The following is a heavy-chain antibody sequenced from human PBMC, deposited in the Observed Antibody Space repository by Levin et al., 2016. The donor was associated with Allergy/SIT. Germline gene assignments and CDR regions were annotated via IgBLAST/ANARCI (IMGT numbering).Heavy chain of an antibody. Sequence: WVRQAPGQRLEWMGWINAGNGNTKYSQKFQGRVTITRDTSASTAYMELSSLRSEDTAVYYCARVDCSSTSCYGSTQAFDYWGQGTLVTVSS. D-gene: IGHD2-2*01. CDR3: ARVDCSSTSCYGSTQAFDY. V-gene: IGHV1-3*01. J-gene: IGHJ4*02. CDR2: INAGNGNT.